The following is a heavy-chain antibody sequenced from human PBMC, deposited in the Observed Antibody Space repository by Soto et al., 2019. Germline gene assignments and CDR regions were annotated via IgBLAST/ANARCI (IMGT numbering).Heavy chain of an antibody. CDR2: INHSGST. V-gene: IGHV4-34*01. Sequence: SETLSLTCAVYGGSXSGYYWSWIRQPPGKGLEWIGEINHSGSTNYNPSLKSRVTISVDTSKNQFSLKLSSVTAADTAVYYCARDRLNSNYPTEPYFDYWGQGTLVTVSS. J-gene: IGHJ4*02. CDR3: ARDRLNSNYPTEPYFDY. D-gene: IGHD4-4*01. CDR1: GGSXSGYY.